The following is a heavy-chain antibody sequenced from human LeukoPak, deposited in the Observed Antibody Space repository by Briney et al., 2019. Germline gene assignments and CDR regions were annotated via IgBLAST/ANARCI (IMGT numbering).Heavy chain of an antibody. CDR3: ARPLDYFDSGGYWNY. V-gene: IGHV3-7*01. J-gene: IGHJ4*02. D-gene: IGHD3-22*01. CDR1: GFTFSSFW. Sequence: GGSLRLSCAASGFTFSSFWMNWVRQAPGKGLEWVANIRQDGSEKYYVDSVKGRFTTSRDNAKNSLYLEMNSLRAEDTAVYYCARPLDYFDSGGYWNYWGLGTLVTVSS. CDR2: IRQDGSEK.